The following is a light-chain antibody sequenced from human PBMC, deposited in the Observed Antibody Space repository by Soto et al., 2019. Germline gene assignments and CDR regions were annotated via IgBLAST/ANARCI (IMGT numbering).Light chain of an antibody. V-gene: IGKV3-11*01. J-gene: IGKJ3*01. CDR1: QSVSTY. Sequence: EIVLTQSPATLSLSPGERATLSCRASQSVSTYLAWYQRKPGQATRLLLSAVSNRATGIPARLSGSGSGADFTLTFGSLEPEDFGAYYWQQCCNWLCAVGPGTKVDIK. CDR2: AVS. CDR3: QQCCNWLCA.